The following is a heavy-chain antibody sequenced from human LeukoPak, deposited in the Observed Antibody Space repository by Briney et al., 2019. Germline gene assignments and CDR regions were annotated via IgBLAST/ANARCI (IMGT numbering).Heavy chain of an antibody. D-gene: IGHD3-10*01. CDR2: ISVNGGNT. Sequence: GGSLRLSCAASGFTFSSYAMSWVRQAPGKGLEWVSVISVNGGNTYYADSVKGRFTISRDNSKNTLYLQMNSLRAEDTALYYCVKVPSSRSGSYWGPFDYWGQGTLVTVPS. CDR1: GFTFSSYA. V-gene: IGHV3-23*01. CDR3: VKVPSSRSGSYWGPFDY. J-gene: IGHJ4*02.